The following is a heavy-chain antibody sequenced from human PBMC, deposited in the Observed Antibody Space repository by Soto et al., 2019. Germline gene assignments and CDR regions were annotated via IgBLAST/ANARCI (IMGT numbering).Heavy chain of an antibody. V-gene: IGHV3-23*01. CDR1: GFTFSSYA. CDR3: AKGPRRYCSSTSCYVSGKSGYYYMDV. J-gene: IGHJ6*03. Sequence: GGFLRLSCAASGFTFSSYAMSWVRQAPGKGLEWVSAISGSGGSTYYADSVKGRFTISRDNSKNTLYLQMNSLRAEDTAVYYCAKGPRRYCSSTSCYVSGKSGYYYMDVWGKWTTVTVSS. D-gene: IGHD2-2*01. CDR2: ISGSGGST.